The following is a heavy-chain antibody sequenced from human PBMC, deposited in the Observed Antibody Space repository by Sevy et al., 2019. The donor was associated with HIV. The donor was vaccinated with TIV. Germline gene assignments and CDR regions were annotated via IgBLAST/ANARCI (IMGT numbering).Heavy chain of an antibody. CDR3: ARGVTMIRGGGYYFDY. V-gene: IGHV1-69*13. J-gene: IGHJ4*02. CDR2: IIPIFGTT. CDR1: GGTFSSYA. Sequence: ASVKVSCKASGGTFSSYAIHWVRQAPGQGLEWMGGIIPIFGTTNYAQKFQGRVTITADVSTSTSNMELSSLRSEDTAVYYCARGVTMIRGGGYYFDYWGQGTLVTVSS. D-gene: IGHD3-22*01.